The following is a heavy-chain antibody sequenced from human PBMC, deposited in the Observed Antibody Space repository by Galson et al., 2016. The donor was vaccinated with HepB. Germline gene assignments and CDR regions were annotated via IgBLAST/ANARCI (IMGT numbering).Heavy chain of an antibody. D-gene: IGHD6-19*01. V-gene: IGHV4-31*03. CDR3: ASGNLVAGVFDY. CDR2: IYYSGST. Sequence: TLSLTCTVSGGSISSGGDYWSWIRQHPGKGLEWIGYIYYSGSTYYKPPLKSRVTISVDTSKNQFFLKLSSVTAADTAVYYCASGNLVAGVFDYWGQGTLVTVSS. CDR1: GGSISSGGDY. J-gene: IGHJ4*02.